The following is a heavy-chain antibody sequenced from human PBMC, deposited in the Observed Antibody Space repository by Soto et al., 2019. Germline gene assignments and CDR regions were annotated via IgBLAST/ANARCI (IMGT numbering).Heavy chain of an antibody. Sequence: PSETLSLTCTVSGGSISSYYWSWIRQPPGKGLEWIGYIYYSGSTNYNPSLKSRVTISVDTSKNQFSLKLSSVTAADTAVYYCARGGVGLSGSGRFVTYYAFDIWGQGTMVTVSS. CDR3: ARGGVGLSGSGRFVTYYAFDI. D-gene: IGHD3-10*01. CDR1: GGSISSYY. V-gene: IGHV4-59*01. CDR2: IYYSGST. J-gene: IGHJ3*02.